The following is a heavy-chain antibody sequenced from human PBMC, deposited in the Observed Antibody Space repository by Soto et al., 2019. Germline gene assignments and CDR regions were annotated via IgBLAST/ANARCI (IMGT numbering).Heavy chain of an antibody. Sequence: PSETLSLTCTVSGGSISSGDYYWSWIRQPPGKGLEWIGYIYYSGSTYYNPSLKSRVTISVDTSKNQFSLKLSSVTAADTAVYYCARARWIRLWFYYYYYGMDVWGQGTTVTVSS. CDR2: IYYSGST. D-gene: IGHD5-18*01. V-gene: IGHV4-30-4*01. J-gene: IGHJ6*02. CDR3: ARARWIRLWFYYYYYGMDV. CDR1: GGSISSGDYY.